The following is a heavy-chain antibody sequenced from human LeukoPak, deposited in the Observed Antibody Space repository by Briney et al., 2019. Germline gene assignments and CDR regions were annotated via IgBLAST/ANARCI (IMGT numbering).Heavy chain of an antibody. J-gene: IGHJ3*02. CDR1: GYSFTSYW. CDR3: ARRGGGSRASHDAFDI. D-gene: IGHD2-15*01. Sequence: GESLKISCKGSGYSFTSYWIGWVRQMPGKGLEWMGIIYPGDSDTRYSPSFQGQVTISADKSISTAYLQWSSLKASDTAMYYCARRGGGSRASHDAFDIWGQGTMVTVSS. V-gene: IGHV5-51*01. CDR2: IYPGDSDT.